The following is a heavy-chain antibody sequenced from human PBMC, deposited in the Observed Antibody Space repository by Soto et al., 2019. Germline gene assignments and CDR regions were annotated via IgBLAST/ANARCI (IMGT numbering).Heavy chain of an antibody. CDR3: ARDTYSSGGHYYYYMDV. J-gene: IGHJ6*03. D-gene: IGHD6-25*01. CDR2: IYSGGST. Sequence: GGSLRLSCAASGFTVSSNYMSWVRQAPGKGLEWVSVIYSGGSTFYADSVKGRFTISRANSKNTLYLQMNSLRAEDTAVYYCARDTYSSGGHYYYYMDVWGKGTTVTVSS. V-gene: IGHV3-66*01. CDR1: GFTVSSNY.